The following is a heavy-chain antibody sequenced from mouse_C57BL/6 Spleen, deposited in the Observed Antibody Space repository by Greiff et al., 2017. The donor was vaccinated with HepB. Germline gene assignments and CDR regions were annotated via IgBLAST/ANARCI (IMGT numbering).Heavy chain of an antibody. D-gene: IGHD5-1*01. J-gene: IGHJ2*01. Sequence: QVQLKESGAELVRPGTSVKMSCKASGYTFTNYWIGWAKQRPGHGLEWIGDIYPGGGYTNYNEKFKGKPTLTAANSASTPYMQFSSLTSEDSAIYYCAREADLRLDYWGQGTTLTVSS. CDR2: IYPGGGYT. V-gene: IGHV1-63*01. CDR1: GYTFTNYW. CDR3: AREADLRLDY.